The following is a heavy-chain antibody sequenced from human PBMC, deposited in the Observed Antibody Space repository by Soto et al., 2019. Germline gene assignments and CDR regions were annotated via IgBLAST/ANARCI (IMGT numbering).Heavy chain of an antibody. J-gene: IGHJ6*02. CDR1: GYTFTSYG. CDR2: ISAYNGNT. CDR3: ARDGYDGSGSYYQIRVGDYYYGMDV. D-gene: IGHD3-10*01. Sequence: QVQLVQSGAEVKKPGASVKVSCKASGYTFTSYGISWVRQAPGQGLEWMGWISAYNGNTNYAQKLQGSVTMTTDTAMSAADVELRSLRYDDTAVYYGARDGYDGSGSYYQIRVGDYYYGMDVWGQGATVAVSS. V-gene: IGHV1-18*01.